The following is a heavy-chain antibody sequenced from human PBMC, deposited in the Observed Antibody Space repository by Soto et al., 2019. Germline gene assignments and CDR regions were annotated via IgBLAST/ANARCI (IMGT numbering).Heavy chain of an antibody. V-gene: IGHV3-21*01. Sequence: EVQLVESGGGLVKPGGSLRLSCAASGFTFSSYSMNWVRQAPGKGLEWVSSISTIYYADSVKGRFTISRDNAKNSLYLQMYSLRAEDTAVYYCARDGGSYYFDYWGQGTLVTVSS. D-gene: IGHD1-26*01. J-gene: IGHJ4*02. CDR2: ISTI. CDR1: GFTFSSYS. CDR3: ARDGGSYYFDY.